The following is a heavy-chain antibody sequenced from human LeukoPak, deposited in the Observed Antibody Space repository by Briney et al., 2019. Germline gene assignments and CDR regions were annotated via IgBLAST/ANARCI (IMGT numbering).Heavy chain of an antibody. CDR2: INHSGST. CDR1: GGSISSYY. Sequence: SETLSLTCTVSGGSISSYYWIWLRQPPGKGLEWLGEINHSGSTNYNRSLKSRVTISVDTSKIQFSLKLSSVTAADTAVYYCARGKQRYGMDVWGQGTTVTVSS. V-gene: IGHV4-34*01. J-gene: IGHJ6*02. D-gene: IGHD5-18*01. CDR3: ARGKQRYGMDV.